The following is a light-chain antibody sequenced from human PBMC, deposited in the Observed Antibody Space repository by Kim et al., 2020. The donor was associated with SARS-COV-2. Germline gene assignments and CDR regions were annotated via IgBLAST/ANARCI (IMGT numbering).Light chain of an antibody. CDR1: QSISSEF. CDR2: GAS. J-gene: IGKJ2*01. V-gene: IGKV3-20*01. CDR3: QQYTTSPPAYT. Sequence: PVEGTTPSCRASQSISSEFLAWYQQISGQPPRLRIFGASNRAAGIPDRFSGGGSGTDFTLTITRLEPADSAVYYCQQYTTSPPAYTFGQGTKLEI.